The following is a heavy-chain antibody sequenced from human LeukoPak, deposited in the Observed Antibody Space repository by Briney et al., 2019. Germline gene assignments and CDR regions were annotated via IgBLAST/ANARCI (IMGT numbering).Heavy chain of an antibody. Sequence: PGGSLRLSCAASGFTFSSYSMNWVRQAPGKGLEWVSSISSSSSYIYYADSVKGRFTISRDNAKNSLYLQMNSLRAEDTAVYYCARVAVGATREGAFDIWGQGTMVTVSS. D-gene: IGHD1-26*01. J-gene: IGHJ3*02. CDR3: ARVAVGATREGAFDI. CDR2: ISSSSSYI. CDR1: GFTFSSYS. V-gene: IGHV3-21*01.